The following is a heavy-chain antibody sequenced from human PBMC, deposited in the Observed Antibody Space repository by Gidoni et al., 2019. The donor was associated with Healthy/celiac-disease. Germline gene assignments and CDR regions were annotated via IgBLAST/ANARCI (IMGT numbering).Heavy chain of an antibody. CDR1: GGTFSSYA. J-gene: IGHJ4*02. Sequence: QVQLVQSGAEVKKPGSSVKVSCKASGGTFSSYAISWVRQAPGQGLEWMGRIIPILGIANYAQKFQGRVTITADKSTSTAYMELSSLRSEDTAVYYCARATSVPYYFDYWGQGTLVTVSS. CDR2: IIPILGIA. V-gene: IGHV1-69*04. D-gene: IGHD2-2*01. CDR3: ARATSVPYYFDY.